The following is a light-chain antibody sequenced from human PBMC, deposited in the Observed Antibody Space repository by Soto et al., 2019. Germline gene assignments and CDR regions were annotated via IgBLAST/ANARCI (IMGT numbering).Light chain of an antibody. CDR3: KQYKEWPPFT. J-gene: IGKJ5*01. CDR1: QSVSSN. V-gene: IGKV3-15*01. Sequence: EIRLSQSPCTLSLSTGEGATLSCRASQSVSSNYITWYQQKPGQAPRLLILGASTRATGIPARFSGSGSGTEFTLSISSLQSEDFAVYYCKQYKEWPPFTFGQGTRLAI. CDR2: GAS.